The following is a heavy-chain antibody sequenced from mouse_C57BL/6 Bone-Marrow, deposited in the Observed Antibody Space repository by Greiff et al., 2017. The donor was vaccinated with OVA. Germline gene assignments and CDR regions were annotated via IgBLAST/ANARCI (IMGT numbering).Heavy chain of an antibody. J-gene: IGHJ3*01. Sequence: VQLQQSGAELARPGASVKLSCKASGYTFTSYGISWVKQRPGQGLEWIGEIYPRSGNTYYNEKFKGKATLTADKSSSTAYMELRSLTSEDSAVYFCARRRVYYYGSSYGAWFAYWGQGTLVTVSA. CDR1: GYTFTSYG. CDR3: ARRRVYYYGSSYGAWFAY. V-gene: IGHV1-81*01. CDR2: IYPRSGNT. D-gene: IGHD1-1*01.